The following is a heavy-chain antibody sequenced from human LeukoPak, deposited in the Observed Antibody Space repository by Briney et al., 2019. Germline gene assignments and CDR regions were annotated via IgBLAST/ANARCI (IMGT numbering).Heavy chain of an antibody. V-gene: IGHV3-48*03. J-gene: IGHJ4*02. D-gene: IGHD6-19*01. CDR2: ISSSGSTI. Sequence: PGGSLRLSCAASGFTFSSYEMNWVRQAPGKGLEWVSYISSSGSTIYYADSVKGRFTISRDNAKNSLYLQMNSLRAEDTAVYYCASNDPSGWYNDYWGQGTLVTVSS. CDR1: GFTFSSYE. CDR3: ASNDPSGWYNDY.